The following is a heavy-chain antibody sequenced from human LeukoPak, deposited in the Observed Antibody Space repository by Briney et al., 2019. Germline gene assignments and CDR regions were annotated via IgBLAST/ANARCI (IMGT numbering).Heavy chain of an antibody. J-gene: IGHJ6*02. D-gene: IGHD4-23*01. Sequence: SETLSLTCTVSGGSISSYYWAWIRQPPGKGLEWIGYIYYSGSTNYNPSLKSRVTISVDTSKNQFSLKLSSVTAADTAVYYCARQGGGNRNGMDVWGQGTTVTVSS. CDR2: IYYSGST. CDR1: GGSISSYY. V-gene: IGHV4-59*08. CDR3: ARQGGGNRNGMDV.